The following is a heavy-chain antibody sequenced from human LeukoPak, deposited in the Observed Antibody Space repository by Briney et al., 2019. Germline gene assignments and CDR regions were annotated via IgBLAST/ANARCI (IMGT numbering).Heavy chain of an antibody. D-gene: IGHD3-3*01. V-gene: IGHV3-53*01. CDR2: IYSGGST. Sequence: GGSLRLSCAASGFTVSSYYMSWVRQAPGKGLEWVSDIYSGGSTYYADSVKGRFTISRDNSKNTLYLQMNSLRAEDTGVDYCARGGGYDFWSGRGGYFDYWGQGTLVTVSS. CDR1: GFTVSSYY. J-gene: IGHJ4*02. CDR3: ARGGGYDFWSGRGGYFDY.